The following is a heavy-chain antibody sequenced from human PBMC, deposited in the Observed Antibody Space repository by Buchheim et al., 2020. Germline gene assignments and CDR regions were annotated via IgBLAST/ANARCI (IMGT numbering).Heavy chain of an antibody. D-gene: IGHD3-22*01. CDR1: GGTFSSYT. Sequence: QVQLVQSGAEVKKPGSSVKVSCKASGGTFSSYTISWVRQAPGHGLEWKGRIIPILGIANYAQNVQCRVTITADKSTSTAYMVLSSLRSEDTAVYYCARAITTNSRRWDYWGQGTL. CDR3: ARAITTNSRRWDY. J-gene: IGHJ4*02. CDR2: IIPILGIA. V-gene: IGHV1-69*02.